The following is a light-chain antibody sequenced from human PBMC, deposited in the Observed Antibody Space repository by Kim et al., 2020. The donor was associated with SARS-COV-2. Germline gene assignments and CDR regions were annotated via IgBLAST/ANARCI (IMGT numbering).Light chain of an antibody. CDR2: DAS. V-gene: IGKV1-5*01. Sequence: DIQMTQSPSTLPASVGDRVTITCRATQYVTRGLAWYQQKPGRAPKLLIYDASTLDRGVPSRFRGSGSGTEFTLTINGLQPDDFASYYFQHLHTFGQGTKVDIK. CDR1: QYVTRG. CDR3: QHLHT. J-gene: IGKJ1*01.